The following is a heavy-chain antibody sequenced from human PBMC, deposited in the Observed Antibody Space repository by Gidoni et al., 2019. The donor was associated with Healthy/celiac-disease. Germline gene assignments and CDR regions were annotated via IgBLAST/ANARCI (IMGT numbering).Heavy chain of an antibody. J-gene: IGHJ5*02. CDR2: ISGSGGST. CDR1: GFTFRSYA. Sequence: EVQLLESGGGLVQPGGSLRLSCAASGFTFRSYAMSWVRQAPGKGLEWVSAISGSGGSTYYADSVKGRFTISRDNSKNTLYLQMNSLRAEDTAVYYCAKDQLGSSGYRPPPNWFDPWGQGTLVTVSS. CDR3: AKDQLGSSGYRPPPNWFDP. V-gene: IGHV3-23*01. D-gene: IGHD3-22*01.